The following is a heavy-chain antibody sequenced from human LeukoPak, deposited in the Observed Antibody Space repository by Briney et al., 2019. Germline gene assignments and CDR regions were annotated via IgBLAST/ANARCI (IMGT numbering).Heavy chain of an antibody. CDR2: AGWAGGTT. CDR1: GFNFDRYT. D-gene: IGHD3-10*02. Sequence: GGSLRLSCATSGFNFDRYTIHWVRQAPGKGLEWVSLAGWAGGTTFYSDSVRGRFTISRDGGRKSVYPQMNSLTTDDTAFYFCAKELDTMFFDYWGQGPLVTVSS. V-gene: IGHV3-43*01. CDR3: AKELDTMFFDY. J-gene: IGHJ4*02.